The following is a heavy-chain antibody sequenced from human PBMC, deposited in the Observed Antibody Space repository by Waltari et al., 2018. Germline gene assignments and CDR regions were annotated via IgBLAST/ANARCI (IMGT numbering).Heavy chain of an antibody. CDR3: ARVDAAAGYFYYGMDV. CDR1: GFTVSSNY. Sequence: EVQLVESGGGLVQPGGSLRLSCAASGFTVSSNYLSRVLQAPGKGLEGISVIYRGDTQYYADTVKVRFTIARDTSTNTRYLQMNSLGVEDTGVYYCARVDAAAGYFYYGMDVWGQGTTVTVSS. D-gene: IGHD6-13*01. V-gene: IGHV3-66*01. CDR2: IYRGDTQ. J-gene: IGHJ6*02.